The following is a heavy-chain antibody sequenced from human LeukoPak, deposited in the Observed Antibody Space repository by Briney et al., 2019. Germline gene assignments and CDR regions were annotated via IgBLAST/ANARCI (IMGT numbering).Heavy chain of an antibody. CDR2: ISAYNGNT. CDR1: GYTFTSYG. D-gene: IGHD3-3*01. CDR3: ARVKFFWNPPFDY. Sequence: ASVKVSCKASGYTFTSYGISWVRQAPGQGLEWMGWISAYNGNTNYAQKLQGRVTMTTDTSTSTAYMKLRRLKSDDTAVYYCARVKFFWNPPFDYWGQGTLVTVSS. J-gene: IGHJ4*02. V-gene: IGHV1-18*01.